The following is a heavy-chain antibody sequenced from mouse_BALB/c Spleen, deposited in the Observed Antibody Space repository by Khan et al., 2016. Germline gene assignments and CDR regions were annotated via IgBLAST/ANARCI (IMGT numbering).Heavy chain of an antibody. V-gene: IGHV3-6*02. CDR2: ISYDGSN. CDR3: ARDNSFDY. CDR1: GYSITSGYY. Sequence: EVQPQESGPGLVKPSQSLSLTCSVTGYSITSGYYWNWIRQFPGNKLEWMGYISYDGSNNYNPSLKNRISITRDTSKNQFFLKLNSVTTEDTATYYCARDNSFDYWGQGTTLTVSS. J-gene: IGHJ2*01.